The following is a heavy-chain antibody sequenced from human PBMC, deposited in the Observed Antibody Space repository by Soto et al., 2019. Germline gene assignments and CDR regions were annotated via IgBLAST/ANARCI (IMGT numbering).Heavy chain of an antibody. V-gene: IGHV1-46*01. CDR1: GYTFTNYY. Sequence: ASVKVSCKASGYTFTNYYVQCVRQAPGQGLEWMGVIHPDGGHTTYSQKFQDRVTMTRDTFTSTIHMELSSLRSEDTAVYYCARGDNDYWGQGTLVTVSS. CDR2: IHPDGGHT. J-gene: IGHJ4*02. CDR3: ARGDNDY.